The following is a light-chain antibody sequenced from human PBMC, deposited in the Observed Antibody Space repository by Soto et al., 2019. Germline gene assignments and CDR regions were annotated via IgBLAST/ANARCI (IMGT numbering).Light chain of an antibody. CDR1: QSISSC. Sequence: DIQMTQSPSTLSAAVGERATLSCLASQSISSCLAWYQQKPGPAPKLLIYDASSLHDGVPSRFSGSGSGREFTLTISSLQPDDFAAYYCQQYNNCSPMTFGQGTQLDIK. CDR2: DAS. CDR3: QQYNNCSPMT. J-gene: IGKJ5*01. V-gene: IGKV1-5*01.